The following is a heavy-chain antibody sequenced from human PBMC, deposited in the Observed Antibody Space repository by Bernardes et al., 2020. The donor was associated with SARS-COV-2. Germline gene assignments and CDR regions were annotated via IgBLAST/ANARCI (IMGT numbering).Heavy chain of an antibody. CDR3: ARLNYYDSSSSFDY. Sequence: SETLSLTRTVSGGSISSSSYYWAWIRQPPGKGLEWIGSIYYSGSTYYNPSLKSRVTISVDTSTKQFSLKLSSVTAADTAVYYCARLNYYDSSSSFDYWGQGTLVTVSS. CDR1: GGSISSSSYY. J-gene: IGHJ4*02. D-gene: IGHD3-22*01. V-gene: IGHV4-39*01. CDR2: IYYSGST.